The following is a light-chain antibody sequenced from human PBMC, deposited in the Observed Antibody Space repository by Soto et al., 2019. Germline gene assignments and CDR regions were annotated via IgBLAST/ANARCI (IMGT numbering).Light chain of an antibody. CDR2: EVS. J-gene: IGLJ2*01. V-gene: IGLV2-14*01. Sequence: QSVLTQPASVSGSPGQSITISCTGTSSDVGDYNYVSWYQQHPGQAPKLMIYEVSNRPSGVSNRFSGSKSGNTASLTISGLQAEDEADYYCSSYTSSSTPVFGGGTQLTVL. CDR1: SSDVGDYNY. CDR3: SSYTSSSTPV.